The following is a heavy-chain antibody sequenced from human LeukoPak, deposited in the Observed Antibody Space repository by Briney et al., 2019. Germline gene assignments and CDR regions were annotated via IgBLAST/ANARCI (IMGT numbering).Heavy chain of an antibody. D-gene: IGHD3-22*01. V-gene: IGHV4-39*01. CDR3: ARVAGYFYDSSGYPKPSSLIDF. CDR1: GGSISTTNYY. CDR2: IYESGTT. Sequence: PSXTLSLTCPVSGGSISTTNYYWAWIRQPTGKGLECIWTIYESGTTYYRPSLRSRVTISLDTSKNQFSLQLNSVTAADTAMYYCARVAGYFYDSSGYPKPSSLIDFWGQGTLVTVSS. J-gene: IGHJ4*02.